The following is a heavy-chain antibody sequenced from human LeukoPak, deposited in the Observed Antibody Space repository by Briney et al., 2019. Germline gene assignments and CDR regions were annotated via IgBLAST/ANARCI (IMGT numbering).Heavy chain of an antibody. CDR1: GFTFDDYA. D-gene: IGHD2-15*01. CDR3: GKDIQPPMVYCSGGSCYSGGFDY. Sequence: GGSLRLSCAASGFTFDDYATHWVRQAPGKGLEWVSLISGDGGSTYYADSVKGRFTISRDNSKNSPYLQMNSLRTEDTALYYCGKDIQPPMVYCSGGSCYSGGFDYWGQGTLVTVSS. V-gene: IGHV3-43*02. J-gene: IGHJ4*02. CDR2: ISGDGGST.